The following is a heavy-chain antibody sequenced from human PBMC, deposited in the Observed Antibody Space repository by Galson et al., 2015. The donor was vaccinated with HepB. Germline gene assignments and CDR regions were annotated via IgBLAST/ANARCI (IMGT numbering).Heavy chain of an antibody. CDR1: GYTFTSYD. Sequence: VKVSCKASGYTFTSYDINWVRQATGQGLEWMGWMNPNSGNTGYAQKFQGRVTMTRNTSISTAYMELSSLRSEDTAVYYCARGRLGSLDFDYWGQGTLVTVSS. J-gene: IGHJ4*02. CDR2: MNPNSGNT. CDR3: ARGRLGSLDFDY. V-gene: IGHV1-8*01.